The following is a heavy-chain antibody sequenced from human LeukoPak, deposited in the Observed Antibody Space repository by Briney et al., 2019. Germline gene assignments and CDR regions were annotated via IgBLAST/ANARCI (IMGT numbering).Heavy chain of an antibody. CDR3: AAASGSYYYYYMDV. J-gene: IGHJ6*03. Sequence: PSETLSPTCTVSGSSISSGYYWGWIRQPPGKGLEGIGSIYHSGSTYYNPSLKSRVTISVDTSKNQFSLKLSSVTAADTAVYYCAAASGSYYYYYMDVWGKGTTVTVSS. CDR1: GSSISSGYY. CDR2: IYHSGST. D-gene: IGHD1-26*01. V-gene: IGHV4-38-2*02.